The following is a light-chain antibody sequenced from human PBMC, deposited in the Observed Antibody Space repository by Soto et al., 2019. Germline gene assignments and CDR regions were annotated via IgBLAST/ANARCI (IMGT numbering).Light chain of an antibody. CDR3: QQLNTYPLT. V-gene: IGKV1-9*01. CDR2: AAS. J-gene: IGKJ4*01. CDR1: QGISTY. Sequence: DIQLTQSPSFQSASVGDRVTITCRASQGISTYLAWYQQKPGKAPKLLIYAASTLQSGVPSRFSGRGSGTEFTLTISSLQPEDFATYYCQQLNTYPLTFGGGTKVEIK.